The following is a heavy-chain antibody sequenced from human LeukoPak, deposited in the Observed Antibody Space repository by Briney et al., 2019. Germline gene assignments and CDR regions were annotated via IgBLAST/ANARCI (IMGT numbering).Heavy chain of an antibody. V-gene: IGHV4-30-2*01. D-gene: IGHD5-12*01. J-gene: IGHJ4*02. CDR3: ARVDRASDIVAHLGY. CDR2: IYHSGST. Sequence: SETLSLTCTVSGGSISSGGYYWSWIRQPPGKGLEWIGYIYHSGSTYYNPSLKSRVTISVDRSKNQFSLKLSSVTAADTAVYYCARVDRASDIVAHLGYWGQGTLVTVSS. CDR1: GGSISSGGYY.